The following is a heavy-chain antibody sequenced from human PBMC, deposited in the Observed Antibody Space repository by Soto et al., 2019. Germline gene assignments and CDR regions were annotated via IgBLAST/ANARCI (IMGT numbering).Heavy chain of an antibody. CDR1: GYTFTSYY. D-gene: IGHD5-18*01. CDR3: AILGIQHGKSY. CDR2: IIPIFGTA. J-gene: IGHJ4*02. Sequence: ASVKVSCKASGYTFTSYYIHWVRQAPGQGLEWMGGIIPIFGTANYAQKFQGRVTMTADESTSTAYMELSSLRSEDTAVYYCAILGIQHGKSYWGQGTLVTVSS. V-gene: IGHV1-69*13.